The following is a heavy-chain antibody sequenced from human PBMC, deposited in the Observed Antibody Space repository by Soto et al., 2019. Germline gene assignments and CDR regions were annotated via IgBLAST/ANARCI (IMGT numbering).Heavy chain of an antibody. CDR1: GFTFSTSA. J-gene: IGHJ4*02. CDR3: AKSGPTNYFDY. CDR2: ISDGGRFT. D-gene: IGHD1-26*01. V-gene: IGHV3-23*01. Sequence: GGSLRLSCAASGFTFSTSAMSWVRQAPGKGLEWVSTISDGGRFTYFADSVKGRFSISRDGSRNMVFLQMSSLGAEDTALYYCAKSGPTNYFDYWGQGSLVTVSS.